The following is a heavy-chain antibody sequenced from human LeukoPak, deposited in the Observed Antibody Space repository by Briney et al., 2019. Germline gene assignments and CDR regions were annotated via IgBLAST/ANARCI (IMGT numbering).Heavy chain of an antibody. CDR3: ARSKCGSTSCYGGNWFDP. D-gene: IGHD2-2*01. CDR1: GYSISTGYY. J-gene: IGHJ5*02. Sequence: SETLSLTCAVSGYSISTGYYWGWIRQPPGKGLEWIATIYHSGSTYYNPSLKSRVTISVDTSKNQFSLKLSSVTAADTALYYCARSKCGSTSCYGGNWFDPWGQGTLVTVSS. CDR2: IYHSGST. V-gene: IGHV4-38-2*01.